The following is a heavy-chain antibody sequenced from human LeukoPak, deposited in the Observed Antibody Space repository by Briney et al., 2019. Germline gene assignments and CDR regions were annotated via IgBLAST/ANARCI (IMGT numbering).Heavy chain of an antibody. CDR1: GVSISSSIYY. CDR2: VFYNGAT. V-gene: IGHV4-39*07. CDR3: ASNNWFDP. Sequence: PSETLSLTCIVSGVSISSSIYYWAWVRQPPGEGLEWIGTVFYNGATQYSPSLRSRVTISIDTSKNQFSLKLSSVTAADTAVYYCASNNWFDPWGQGTLVTVSS. J-gene: IGHJ5*02.